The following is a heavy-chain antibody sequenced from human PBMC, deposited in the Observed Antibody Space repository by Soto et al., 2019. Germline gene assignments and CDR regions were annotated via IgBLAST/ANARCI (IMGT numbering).Heavy chain of an antibody. CDR2: IYRTGTT. V-gene: IGHV3-53*01. Sequence: EVQLVESGGGLIQPGGSLKLSCAASGFTVGNNYMSWVRQAPGKGLEWVSLIYRTGTTKYADSVKGRFTVSRDNAKNTIYLQMNSLRAEDTAVYYCAKDGRGSGSHYNSFGYWGQGTLVTVSS. CDR3: AKDGRGSGSHYNSFGY. J-gene: IGHJ4*02. D-gene: IGHD3-10*01. CDR1: GFTVGNNY.